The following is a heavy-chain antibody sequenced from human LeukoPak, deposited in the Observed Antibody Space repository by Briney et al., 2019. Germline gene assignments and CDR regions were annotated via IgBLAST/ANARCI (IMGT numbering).Heavy chain of an antibody. V-gene: IGHV1-8*01. J-gene: IGHJ5*02. Sequence: ASVKVSCKASGYTFTSYDINWVRQATGQGLEWMGWMNPNSGNTGYAQKFQGRVTMTRDTSISTAYMELSSLRSEDTAVYYCATNILVRDIINWFDPWGQGTLVTVSS. D-gene: IGHD3-10*01. CDR3: ATNILVRDIINWFDP. CDR1: GYTFTSYD. CDR2: MNPNSGNT.